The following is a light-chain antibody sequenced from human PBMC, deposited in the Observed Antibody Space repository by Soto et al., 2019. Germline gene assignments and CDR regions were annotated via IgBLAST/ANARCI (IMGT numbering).Light chain of an antibody. CDR3: AAWDDSLNGWV. V-gene: IGLV1-44*01. Sequence: QSVLTQPPSPSGTPGQRVTISCSGSSSNIGSNSVNWYQQLPGTAPKLLIYTNNQRPSGVPDRFSGSKSGTSASLAISGLQSADEADYYCAAWDDSLNGWVFGGGTKLTVL. CDR2: TNN. J-gene: IGLJ3*02. CDR1: SSNIGSNS.